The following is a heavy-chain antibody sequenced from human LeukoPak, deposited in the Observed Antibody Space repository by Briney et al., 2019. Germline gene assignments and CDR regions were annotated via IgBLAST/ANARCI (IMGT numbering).Heavy chain of an antibody. CDR2: INSDESTT. V-gene: IGHV3-74*01. D-gene: IGHD1-20*01. CDR1: GFTFSRYW. J-gene: IGHJ4*02. CDR3: TKDMGNNWVFDY. Sequence: GGSLRLSCAASGFTFSRYWMHWVRQAPGAGLVWVSRINSDESTTTYADSVKGRFTISRDNAKNTLYLQMNSLRAEDTAVYYCTKDMGNNWVFDYWGQGTLVTVSS.